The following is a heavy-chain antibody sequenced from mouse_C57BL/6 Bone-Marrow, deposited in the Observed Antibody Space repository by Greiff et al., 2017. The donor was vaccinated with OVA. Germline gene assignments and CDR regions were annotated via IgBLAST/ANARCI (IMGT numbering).Heavy chain of an antibody. V-gene: IGHV5-6*01. CDR3: ARQRDYYGPYWYFDV. J-gene: IGHJ1*03. D-gene: IGHD1-1*01. Sequence: EVQLVESGGDLVKPGGSLKLSCAASGFTFSSYGMSWVRQTPDKRLEWVATISSGGSYTYYPDSVKGRFTISRDHAKNTLYLQMSSLKSEDTAMYYCARQRDYYGPYWYFDVWGTGTTVTVSS. CDR1: GFTFSSYG. CDR2: ISSGGSYT.